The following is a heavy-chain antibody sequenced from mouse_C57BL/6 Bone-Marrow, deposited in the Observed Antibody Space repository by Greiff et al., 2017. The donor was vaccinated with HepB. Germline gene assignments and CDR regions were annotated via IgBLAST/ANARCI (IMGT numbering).Heavy chain of an antibody. Sequence: EVMLVESGGGLVQPGGSLKLSCAASGFTFSDYYMYWVRQTPEKRLEWVAYISNGGGSTYYPDTVKGRFTISRDNAKNTLYLQMSRLKSEDTAMYYWSRYGGSTMVTAGAYAMDYWGKGTSVTVSS. CDR3: SRYGGSTMVTAGAYAMDY. V-gene: IGHV5-12*01. CDR2: ISNGGGST. J-gene: IGHJ4*01. CDR1: GFTFSDYY. D-gene: IGHD2-2*01.